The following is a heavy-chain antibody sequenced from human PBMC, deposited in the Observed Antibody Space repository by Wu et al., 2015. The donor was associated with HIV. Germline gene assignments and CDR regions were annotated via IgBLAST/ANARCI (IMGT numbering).Heavy chain of an antibody. CDR2: IIPMFGTA. D-gene: IGHD2-21*01. Sequence: QVQLVQSGAEVKKPGASVRVSCKVSGGTFNNYGISWVRQAPGQGPEWMGRIIPMFGTANYAQKFQGRVTITADESTTTVYMDLSSLRSEDTAVYFCASSDFCGSNCYYYFDSWAREPWSPSPQ. CDR3: ASSDFCGSNCYYYFDS. V-gene: IGHV1-69*13. CDR1: GGTFNNYG. J-gene: IGHJ4*02.